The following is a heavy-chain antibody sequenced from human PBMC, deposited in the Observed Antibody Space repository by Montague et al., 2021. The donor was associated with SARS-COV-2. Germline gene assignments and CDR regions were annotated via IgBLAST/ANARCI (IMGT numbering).Heavy chain of an antibody. CDR1: GVSVTDYY. J-gene: IGHJ4*02. CDR3: VRHPHYDGLNGPPDF. Sequence: SETLYLTCTVSGVSVTDYYWSWIRQPPGKGLEWVGDVLYNKGTNFNPSLKSRVAISVDTSKNQFSLRLTSVTAADTASYYCVRHPHYDGLNGPPDFWDQGTLVTVSS. D-gene: IGHD3-9*01. CDR2: VLYNKGT. V-gene: IGHV4-59*08.